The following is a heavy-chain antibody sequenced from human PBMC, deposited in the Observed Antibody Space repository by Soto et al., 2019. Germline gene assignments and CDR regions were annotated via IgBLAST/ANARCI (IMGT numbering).Heavy chain of an antibody. Sequence: QVQLVQSGAEVKKPGASVKVSCKASGYTFTTYGISWVRQAPGQGLEWMGWISTYNGNTNYAQKDQGRVTMPTDTSTSTAYMELRSLRSDDTAVYYCARDLSSGSSFDYWGQGTLVTVSS. CDR2: ISTYNGNT. V-gene: IGHV1-18*01. D-gene: IGHD3-10*01. J-gene: IGHJ4*02. CDR3: ARDLSSGSSFDY. CDR1: GYTFTTYG.